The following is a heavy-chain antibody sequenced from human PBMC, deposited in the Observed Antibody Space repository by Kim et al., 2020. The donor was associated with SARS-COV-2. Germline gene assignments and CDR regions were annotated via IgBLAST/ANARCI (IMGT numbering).Heavy chain of an antibody. J-gene: IGHJ5*02. Sequence: ADSVEGRFTTSRDNSKTTLYLQMSRLRAEDTAVYYCVKARYGDYPNWFDPWGQGTLVTVSS. V-gene: IGHV3-64D*09. CDR3: VKARYGDYPNWFDP. D-gene: IGHD4-17*01.